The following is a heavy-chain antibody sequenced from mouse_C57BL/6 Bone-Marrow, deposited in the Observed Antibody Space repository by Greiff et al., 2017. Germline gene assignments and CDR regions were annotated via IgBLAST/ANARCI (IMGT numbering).Heavy chain of an antibody. CDR2: IHPNSGST. D-gene: IGHD2-12*01. V-gene: IGHV1-64*01. CDR1: GYTFTSYW. CDR3: ARPLLRRRTYWYFEV. Sequence: QVQLQQPGAELVKPGASVKLSCKASGYTFTSYWMHWVKQRPGQGLEWIGMIHPNSGSTNYHEKFKSQATLTVDKSSSTAYLQLSSLTSEDSAVYYCARPLLRRRTYWYFEVWGTGTTVTVSS. J-gene: IGHJ1*03.